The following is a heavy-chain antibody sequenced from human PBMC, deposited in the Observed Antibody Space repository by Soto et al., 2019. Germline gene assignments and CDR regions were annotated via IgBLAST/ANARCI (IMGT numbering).Heavy chain of an antibody. CDR2: LSGGGSTT. V-gene: IGHV3-23*01. CDR1: RFNFSTYA. CDR3: AKAPTYDWNPVTGMDV. D-gene: IGHD1-20*01. Sequence: PGGSLRLSCAASRFNFSTYAMNWVRQAPGKGLEWVSGLSGGGSTTYYADSVKGRFTISRDNSKNTLSLHVNSLRAEDTALYYCAKAPTYDWNPVTGMDVWGQGTTVTVSS. J-gene: IGHJ6*02.